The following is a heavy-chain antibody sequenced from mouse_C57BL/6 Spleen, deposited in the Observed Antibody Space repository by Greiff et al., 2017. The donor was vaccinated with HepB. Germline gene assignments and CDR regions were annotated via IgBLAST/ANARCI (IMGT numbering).Heavy chain of an antibody. CDR2: INPSNGGT. D-gene: IGHD3-2*02. CDR3: AKTSSGTAYFDY. CDR1: GYTFTSYW. Sequence: QVQLQQPGTELVKPGASVKLSCKASGYTFTSYWMHWVKQRPGQGLEWIGKINPSNGGTNYNEKLKSMATLTVDKTSNTPYMQLSSLTSEDSAVYCCAKTSSGTAYFDYWGQGTTLTVSS. V-gene: IGHV1-53*01. J-gene: IGHJ2*01.